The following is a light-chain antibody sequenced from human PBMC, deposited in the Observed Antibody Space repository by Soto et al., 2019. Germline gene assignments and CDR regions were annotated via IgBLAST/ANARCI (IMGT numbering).Light chain of an antibody. CDR2: DAS. CDR3: QQYLNLLT. J-gene: IGKJ4*01. CDR1: QDINIY. V-gene: IGKV1-33*01. Sequence: DLQMTQSPSSLSASVGDRVTITCQASQDINIYLNWYQQKPGKAPKLLIYDASNLETGVPSRFSGSGSGKEFTFTISSLQPEDIATYFCQQYLNLLTFGGGTKVEIK.